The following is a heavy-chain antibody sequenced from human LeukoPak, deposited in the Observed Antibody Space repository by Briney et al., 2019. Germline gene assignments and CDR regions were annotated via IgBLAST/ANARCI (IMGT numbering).Heavy chain of an antibody. V-gene: IGHV4-34*01. CDR2: INHSGST. D-gene: IGHD3-9*01. CDR3: ARVKRYFDPGFQH. J-gene: IGHJ1*01. CDR1: GGSFSGYH. Sequence: PSETLSLTCAVYGGSFSGYHWSWIRQPPGKGLEWIGEINHSGSTNYNPSLKSRVTISVDTSKNQFSLKLSSVTAADTAVYYCARVKRYFDPGFQHWGQGTLVTVSS.